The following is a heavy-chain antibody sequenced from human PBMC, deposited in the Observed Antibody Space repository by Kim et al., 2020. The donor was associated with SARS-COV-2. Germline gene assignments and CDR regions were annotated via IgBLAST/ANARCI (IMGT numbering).Heavy chain of an antibody. CDR1: GGSISSYY. CDR3: VRARVSGGIDY. V-gene: IGHV4-59*01. Sequence: SETLSLTCTVSGGSISSYYWSWIRQPPGKGLEWIGYIYYSGSNNYNPSLTSRVTISVDTCKNQFSMTLSSVTAADTAVYYCVRARVSGGIDYWGQGTLV. D-gene: IGHD2-15*01. CDR2: IYYSGSN. J-gene: IGHJ4*02.